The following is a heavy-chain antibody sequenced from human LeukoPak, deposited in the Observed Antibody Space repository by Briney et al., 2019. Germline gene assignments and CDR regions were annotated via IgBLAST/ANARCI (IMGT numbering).Heavy chain of an antibody. J-gene: IGHJ6*02. CDR1: GGSFSGYY. D-gene: IGHD3-9*01. CDR2: IYYSGST. V-gene: IGHV4-39*01. CDR3: ARQSMYDILTGDV. Sequence: SETLSLTCAVYGGSFSGYYWGWIRQPPGKGLEWIGSIYYSGSTYYDPSLKSRVTISVDTSKNQFSLKLSSVTAADTAVYYCARQSMYDILTGDVWGQGTTVTVSS.